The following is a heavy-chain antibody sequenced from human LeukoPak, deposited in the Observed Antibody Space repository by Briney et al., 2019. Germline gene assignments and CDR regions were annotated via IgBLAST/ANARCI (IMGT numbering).Heavy chain of an antibody. J-gene: IGHJ4*02. CDR1: GYTFTGYF. D-gene: IGHD5-12*01. Sequence: ASVKVSCKASGYTFTGYFIHWVRQAPGQGLEWMGWINPNSGGTNFAQKFQGRVTVTGDTSISTVYMEVSRLRSDDTAIYYCARGRGFSGYAPFDYWGQGTLVTVSS. CDR3: ARGRGFSGYAPFDY. V-gene: IGHV1-2*02. CDR2: INPNSGGT.